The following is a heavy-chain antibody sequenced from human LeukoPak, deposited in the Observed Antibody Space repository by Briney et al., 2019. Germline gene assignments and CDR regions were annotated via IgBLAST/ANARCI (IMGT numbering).Heavy chain of an antibody. CDR3: ARFTYYGPFDY. Sequence: PSDTLSLTCAVSGGSFSSDYWSWIRQPPGKGLEWVGWISYTGSTKYSSSLNSRATISVDTSKMQFSLKLTSVTAADTAVYYCARFTYYGPFDYWGQGTLVTVSS. D-gene: IGHD3-16*01. CDR2: ISYTGST. J-gene: IGHJ4*02. V-gene: IGHV4-59*07. CDR1: GGSFSSDY.